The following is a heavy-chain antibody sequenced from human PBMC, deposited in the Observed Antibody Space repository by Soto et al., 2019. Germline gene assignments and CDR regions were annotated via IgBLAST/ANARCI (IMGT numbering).Heavy chain of an antibody. J-gene: IGHJ6*02. D-gene: IGHD2-8*01. V-gene: IGHV1-46*01. CDR2: INPSGGST. Sequence: QVQLVQSGAEVKKPGASVKVSCKASGYTFTSYYMHWVRQAPGQGLEWMGIINPSGGSTSYAQKFQGRVSMTRDTSTGTVYIELRSLRSEDTAVYYCARDLGGIVLMVYAINYYYYGMDVWGQGTTVTVSS. CDR1: GYTFTSYY. CDR3: ARDLGGIVLMVYAINYYYYGMDV.